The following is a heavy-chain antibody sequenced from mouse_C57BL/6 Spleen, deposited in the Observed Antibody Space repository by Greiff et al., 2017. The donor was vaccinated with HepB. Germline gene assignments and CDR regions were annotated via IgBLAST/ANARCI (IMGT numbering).Heavy chain of an antibody. J-gene: IGHJ1*03. CDR1: GYAFSSYW. D-gene: IGHD2-10*02. CDR2: IYPGDGDT. CDR3: ARSGYGKGYFDV. Sequence: QVQLQQSGAELVKPGASVKISCKASGYAFSSYWMNWVKQRPGKGLEWIGQIYPGDGDTNYNGKFKGKATLTADKSSSTAYMQLSSRTSEDSAVYFCARSGYGKGYFDVWGTGTTVTVSS. V-gene: IGHV1-80*01.